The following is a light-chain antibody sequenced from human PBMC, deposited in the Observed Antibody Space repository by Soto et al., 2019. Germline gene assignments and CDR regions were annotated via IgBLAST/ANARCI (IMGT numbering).Light chain of an antibody. J-gene: IGKJ5*01. Sequence: EIVMTQSPATLSVSPGERATLSCRASQSVSTNLAWYQQKPGQAPRLLIYDASTRATGLPARFSGSGYGTDFTLTIRSLQSEDFGVYYCHQYNNWPITFGQGTRLEI. CDR1: QSVSTN. CDR2: DAS. CDR3: HQYNNWPIT. V-gene: IGKV3-15*01.